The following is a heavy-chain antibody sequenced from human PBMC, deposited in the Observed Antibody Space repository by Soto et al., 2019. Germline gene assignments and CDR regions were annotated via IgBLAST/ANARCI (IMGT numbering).Heavy chain of an antibody. Sequence: EEQLLESGGGLVQPGGSLRLSCAASGFTFSLYAMSWVRHTPGKGLEWVASISGSGERTYYADSVKGRFTISKDNSKNSVFLQMNSLRAEDTAEYYCAKGDWLHDNYYGMEVWGQGTSVTVSS. CDR3: AKGDWLHDNYYGMEV. CDR1: GFTFSLYA. V-gene: IGHV3-23*01. CDR2: ISGSGERT. D-gene: IGHD3-9*01. J-gene: IGHJ6*02.